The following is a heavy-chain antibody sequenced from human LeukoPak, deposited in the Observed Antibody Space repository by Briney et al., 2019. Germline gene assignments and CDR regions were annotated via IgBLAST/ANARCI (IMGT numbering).Heavy chain of an antibody. Sequence: SETLSLTCTVSDGSISGYYWSWIRQPPGKGLEWIGYIYYSGSTNYNPSLKSRVTISIDTSKNRFSLKLRSVTAADTAVYYCARRPYYDSSGYYSVREYFFDYWGQGTLVTVSS. D-gene: IGHD3-22*01. CDR2: IYYSGST. CDR1: DGSISGYY. V-gene: IGHV4-59*01. CDR3: ARRPYYDSSGYYSVREYFFDY. J-gene: IGHJ4*02.